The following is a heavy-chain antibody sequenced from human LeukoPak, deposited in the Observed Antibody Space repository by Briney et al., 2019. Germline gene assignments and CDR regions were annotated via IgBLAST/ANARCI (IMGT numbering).Heavy chain of an antibody. V-gene: IGHV3-53*01. CDR1: GFIVSSNY. Sequence: GGSLRLSCAASGFIVSSNYMSWVRQAPGRGLEWVSGIYSGGSTYYADSVKGRFSISRDYSKNTVYLQMNSLRADDTAVYYCARGRGYSGCVPFDYWGQGTLVTVSS. CDR2: IYSGGST. D-gene: IGHD5-12*01. J-gene: IGHJ4*02. CDR3: ARGRGYSGCVPFDY.